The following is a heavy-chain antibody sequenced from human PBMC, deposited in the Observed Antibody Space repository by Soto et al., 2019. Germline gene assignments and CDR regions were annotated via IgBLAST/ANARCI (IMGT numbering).Heavy chain of an antibody. Sequence: GASVKVSCKASGYTFTSYAMHWVRQAPGQRLEWMGWINAGNGNTKYSQKFQGRVTITRDTSASTAYMELSSLRSEDTAVYYCARGPYYYDSSGYYPTFLGYWGQGILVTVSS. CDR1: GYTFTSYA. CDR2: INAGNGNT. V-gene: IGHV1-3*01. CDR3: ARGPYYYDSSGYYPTFLGY. J-gene: IGHJ4*02. D-gene: IGHD3-22*01.